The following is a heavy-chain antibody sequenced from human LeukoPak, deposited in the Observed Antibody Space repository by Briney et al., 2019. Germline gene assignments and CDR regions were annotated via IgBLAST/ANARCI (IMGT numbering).Heavy chain of an antibody. D-gene: IGHD2-21*01. Sequence: PPGGSLRLSCAASGFTFSSYGMHWVRQAPGKGLEWVAVISYDGSNKYYADSVKGRFTISRDNSKNTLYLQMNSLRAEDTAVYYCAKDQVMAYFDYWGQGTLVTVSS. J-gene: IGHJ4*02. CDR2: ISYDGSNK. V-gene: IGHV3-30*18. CDR3: AKDQVMAYFDY. CDR1: GFTFSSYG.